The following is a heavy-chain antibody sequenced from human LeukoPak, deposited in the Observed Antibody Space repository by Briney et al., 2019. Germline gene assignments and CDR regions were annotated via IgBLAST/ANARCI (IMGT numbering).Heavy chain of an antibody. CDR2: INPSGGST. V-gene: IGHV1-46*01. CDR1: GYTFTSYD. D-gene: IGHD3-22*01. J-gene: IGHJ5*02. CDR3: ARDGTYYYDSSGLNWFDP. Sequence: ASVKVSCKASGYTFTSYDINWVRQAPGQGLEWMGIINPSGGSTSYAQKFQGRVTMTRDTSTSTVYMELSSLRSEDTAVYYCARDGTYYYDSSGLNWFDPWGQGTLVTVSS.